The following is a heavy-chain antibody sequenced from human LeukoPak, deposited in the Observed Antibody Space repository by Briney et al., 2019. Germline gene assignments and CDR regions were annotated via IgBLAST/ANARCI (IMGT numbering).Heavy chain of an antibody. CDR2: IYYSGST. Sequence: PSETLSLTCTVSGGSISSYYWSWIRQPPGKGLEWIGYIYYSGSTNYNPSLKSRVTISVDTSKNQFSLKLSSVTAADTAVYYCARVADRYCSSTSCQYFDYWGQGTLVTVSS. CDR3: ARVADRYCSSTSCQYFDY. J-gene: IGHJ4*02. CDR1: GGSISSYY. D-gene: IGHD2-2*01. V-gene: IGHV4-59*01.